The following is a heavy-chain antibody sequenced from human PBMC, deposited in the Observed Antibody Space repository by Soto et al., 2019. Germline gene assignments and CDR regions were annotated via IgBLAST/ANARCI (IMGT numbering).Heavy chain of an antibody. CDR3: ARDPSIVLVPAATYYYYYYGMDV. D-gene: IGHD2-2*01. CDR1: AFTFKNHW. Sequence: GGSLRLSCAASAFTFKNHWMHWVRQVPGKGPVWVSRINGDGSFTSYADAVKGRFTISRDNAKNTLSLQMNSLRAEDTAVYYCARDPSIVLVPAATYYYYYYGMDVWGQGTTVTVSS. CDR2: INGDGSFT. V-gene: IGHV3-74*01. J-gene: IGHJ6*02.